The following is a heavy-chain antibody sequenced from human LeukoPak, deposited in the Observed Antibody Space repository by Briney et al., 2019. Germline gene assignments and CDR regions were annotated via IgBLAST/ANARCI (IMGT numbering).Heavy chain of an antibody. CDR1: GYSFTNYW. CDR2: IYPGDSDT. Sequence: GESLKISCKGSGYSFTNYWIGWVRQMPGKGLEWMEIIYPGDSDTRYSPSFQGQVSISADKSISTAYLQWSSLKASDTGMYYCATEVGIPDWGQGTPVTVSS. D-gene: IGHD1-20*01. CDR3: ATEVGIPD. J-gene: IGHJ4*02. V-gene: IGHV5-51*01.